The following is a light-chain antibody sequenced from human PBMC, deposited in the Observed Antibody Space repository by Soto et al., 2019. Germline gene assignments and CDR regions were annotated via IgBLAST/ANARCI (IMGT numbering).Light chain of an antibody. J-gene: IGKJ4*01. V-gene: IGKV3-20*01. CDR3: QQYGSSPSLT. CDR1: QSVSSSY. CDR2: GAS. Sequence: EIVLTQSPGTLSLSPGERATLSCRASQSVSSSYLAWYQQKPGQAPRLLIYGASSRATGIPDRFSGSGSGTDFTLTISRLEPEDFAVYYCQQYGSSPSLTIGGGTKV.